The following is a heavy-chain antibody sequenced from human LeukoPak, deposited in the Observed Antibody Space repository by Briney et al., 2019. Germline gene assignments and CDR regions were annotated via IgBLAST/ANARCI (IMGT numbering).Heavy chain of an antibody. D-gene: IGHD2-8*01. CDR2: IHYSGTT. J-gene: IGHJ5*02. CDR1: GGSVSTYY. Sequence: RTSETLSLTCSVSGGSVSTYYWSWIRQPPGKGLEWIGFIHYSGTTKNNDSLKTRVTISIDTSKNQLSLRLTSVTAADTAVYYCARESAGDGQRNWFDPWGQGTLVTVSS. CDR3: ARESAGDGQRNWFDP. V-gene: IGHV4-59*02.